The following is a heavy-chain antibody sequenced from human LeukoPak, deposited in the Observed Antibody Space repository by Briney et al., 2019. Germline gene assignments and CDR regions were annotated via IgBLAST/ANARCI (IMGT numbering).Heavy chain of an antibody. CDR2: INHSGST. D-gene: IGHD3-3*01. CDR3: ARPGITIFGVVGRAFDI. V-gene: IGHV4-34*01. Sequence: PSETLSLTCAVYGGSFSGYYWSWIRQPPGKGLEWIGEINHSGSTNYNPSLKSRVTISVDTSKNQFSLKLSSVTAADTAVYYCARPGITIFGVVGRAFDIWGQGTMATVSS. CDR1: GGSFSGYY. J-gene: IGHJ3*02.